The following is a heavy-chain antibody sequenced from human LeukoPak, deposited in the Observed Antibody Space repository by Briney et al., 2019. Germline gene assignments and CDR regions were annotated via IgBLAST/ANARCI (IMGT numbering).Heavy chain of an antibody. J-gene: IGHJ4*02. CDR3: ATDRGWRTSGYYLYYFEY. Sequence: GGSLRLSCAASGFIFTNYFMSWVRQAPGKGLEWVASIKHDGSEKYYVDSVRGRFTISRDNTMNSLYLQMSSLRAEDTAVYYCATDRGWRTSGYYLYYFEYWGQGTLVTFSS. D-gene: IGHD3-3*01. CDR1: GFIFTNYF. CDR2: IKHDGSEK. V-gene: IGHV3-7*01.